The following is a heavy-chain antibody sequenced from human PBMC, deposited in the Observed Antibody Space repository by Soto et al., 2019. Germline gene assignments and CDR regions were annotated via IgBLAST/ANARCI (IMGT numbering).Heavy chain of an antibody. CDR3: AKGRPPVY. CDR2: ISGSGGST. V-gene: IGHV3-23*01. J-gene: IGHJ4*02. Sequence: PEGSLRGSCAASGFRFSSYTMSWVRQAPGKGLEWVSAISGSGGSTYYADSVKGRFTISRDNSKNTLYLQINSLRAEDTAVYYCAKGRPPVYWGQGSLVTVSS. CDR1: GFRFSSYT.